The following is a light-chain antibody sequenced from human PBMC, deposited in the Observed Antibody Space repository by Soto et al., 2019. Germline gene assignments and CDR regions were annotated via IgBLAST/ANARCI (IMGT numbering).Light chain of an antibody. V-gene: IGKV3-11*01. CDR1: QSVSSY. J-gene: IGKJ4*01. CDR2: DAS. Sequence: EIVLTQSPATLSLSPGERATLSCRASQSVSSYLAWSQQKPGQAPRLLIYDASNSATGIPARFSGSGSGTDFTLTISSLEPEDCAVYYCQQRSNWPPTFGGGTKVEIK. CDR3: QQRSNWPPT.